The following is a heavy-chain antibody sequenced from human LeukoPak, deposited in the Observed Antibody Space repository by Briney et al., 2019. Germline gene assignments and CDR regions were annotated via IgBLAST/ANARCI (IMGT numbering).Heavy chain of an antibody. J-gene: IGHJ4*02. CDR1: GLTFSSYW. CDR3: AGGSTLDRGLVYY. Sequence: GGSLRLSCAASGLTFSSYWMHWVRQAPGKRLVWVSRMSGDESSTSYADSVKGRFTISRDNAKNTLFLQMNSLRAEDTAVYYCAGGSTLDRGLVYYWGQGTLVTVSS. CDR2: MSGDESST. V-gene: IGHV3-74*01. D-gene: IGHD3-10*01.